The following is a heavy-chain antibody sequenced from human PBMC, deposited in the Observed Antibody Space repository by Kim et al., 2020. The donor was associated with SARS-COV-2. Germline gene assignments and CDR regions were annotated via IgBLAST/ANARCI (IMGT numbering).Heavy chain of an antibody. V-gene: IGHV4-34*01. D-gene: IGHD6-13*01. J-gene: IGHJ4*02. Sequence: SETLSLTCAVYGGSFSGYYWSWIRQPPGKGLEWIGEINHSGSTNYNPSLKSRVTISVDTSKNQFSRKLSSVTAADTAVYYCARAKGHSSSWYERGFGYWGQGTLVTVSS. CDR1: GGSFSGYY. CDR2: INHSGST. CDR3: ARAKGHSSSWYERGFGY.